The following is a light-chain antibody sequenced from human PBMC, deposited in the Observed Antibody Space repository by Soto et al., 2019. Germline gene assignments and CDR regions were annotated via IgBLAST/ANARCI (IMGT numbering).Light chain of an antibody. CDR2: RNN. V-gene: IGLV1-47*01. CDR3: AAWDDSLSGFVV. CDR1: SSNIGSNY. Sequence: QSVLTQPPSASGTPGQRVTISCSGSSSNIGSNYVYWYQQLPGTAAKLLIYRNNQRPSGVPDRFSGSKSGTSASLAISGRRSEDEADYYCAAWDDSLSGFVVFGGGTKLTVL. J-gene: IGLJ2*01.